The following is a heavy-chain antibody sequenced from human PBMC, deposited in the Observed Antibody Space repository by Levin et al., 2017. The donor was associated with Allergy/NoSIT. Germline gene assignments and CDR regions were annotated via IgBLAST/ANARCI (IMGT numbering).Heavy chain of an antibody. CDR1: GYTFTGYY. CDR2: INPNSGGT. CDR3: ARDGGGVQLWSFDP. Sequence: GASVKVSCKASGYTFTGYYMHWVRQAPGQGLEWMGWINPNSGGTNYAQKFQGRVTMTRDTSISTAYMELSRLRSDDTAVYYCARDGGGVQLWSFDPWGQGTLVTVSS. J-gene: IGHJ5*02. D-gene: IGHD5-18*01. V-gene: IGHV1-2*02.